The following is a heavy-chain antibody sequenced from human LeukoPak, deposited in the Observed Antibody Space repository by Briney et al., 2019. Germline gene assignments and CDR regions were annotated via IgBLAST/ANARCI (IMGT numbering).Heavy chain of an antibody. CDR2: ISGSGGST. J-gene: IGHJ6*02. CDR1: GFPFSSYA. CDR3: ANLARPSPIYYYYGMDV. V-gene: IGHV3-23*01. D-gene: IGHD2-21*01. Sequence: GGSLRLSCAASGFPFSSYARTWVRRARGRGLEWVSPISGSGGSTYYADSVKGRFTISRDNSKNTLYLQMNSLRAEDTAVYYCANLARPSPIYYYYGMDVWGQGTTVTVSS.